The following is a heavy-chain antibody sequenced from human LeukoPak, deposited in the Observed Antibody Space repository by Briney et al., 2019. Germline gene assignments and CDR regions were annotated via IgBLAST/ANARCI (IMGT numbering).Heavy chain of an antibody. J-gene: IGHJ4*02. CDR2: ISSSGSTI. D-gene: IGHD2-2*01. CDR1: GFTFSDYY. Sequence: GGSLRLSCAASGFTFSDYYMSWIRQAPGKGLEWVSYISSSGSTIYYADSVKGRFTISRDNAKNSLYLQMNSLRAEDTAAYYCARVRHYCSSTSCYPYYFDYWGQGTLVTVSS. CDR3: ARVRHYCSSTSCYPYYFDY. V-gene: IGHV3-11*01.